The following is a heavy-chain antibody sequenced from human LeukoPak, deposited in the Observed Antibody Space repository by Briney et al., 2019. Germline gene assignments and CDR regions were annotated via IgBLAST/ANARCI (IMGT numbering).Heavy chain of an antibody. Sequence: ASVKVSCKASGYTFTSYYMHWVRQAPGQGLEWMGWINPNSGGTNYAQKFQGRVTMTRDTSISTAYMELSRLRSDDTAVYYCARDHLRNYYDSSGYPHWFDPWGQGTLVTVSS. CDR2: INPNSGGT. CDR3: ARDHLRNYYDSSGYPHWFDP. CDR1: GYTFTSYY. V-gene: IGHV1-2*02. J-gene: IGHJ5*02. D-gene: IGHD3-22*01.